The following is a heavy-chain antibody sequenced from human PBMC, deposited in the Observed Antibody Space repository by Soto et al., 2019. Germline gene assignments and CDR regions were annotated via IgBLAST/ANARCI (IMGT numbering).Heavy chain of an antibody. V-gene: IGHV3-33*01. CDR1: GFTFSSYG. J-gene: IGHJ4*02. D-gene: IGHD1-7*01. CDR2: IWYDGSNK. CDR3: ARDGGSDNWNYTAGY. Sequence: QVQLVESGGGVVQPGRSLRLSCAASGFTFSSYGMHWVRQAPGKGLEWVAVIWYDGSNKYYADSVKGRFTISRDNSKNTLYLQMNSLRAEDTAVYYCARDGGSDNWNYTAGYWGQGTLVTVSS.